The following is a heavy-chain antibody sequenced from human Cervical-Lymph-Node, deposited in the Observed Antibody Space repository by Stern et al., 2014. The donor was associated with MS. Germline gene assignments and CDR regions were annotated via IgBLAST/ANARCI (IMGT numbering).Heavy chain of an antibody. CDR2: IYYSGST. CDR1: GGSISSYY. CDR3: ARGLGPAAEGFDY. V-gene: IGHV4-59*01. Sequence: QVQLQESGPGLVKPSETLSLTCTVSGGSISSYYWSWIRQPPGKGLEWIGYIYYSGSTNYNPSLKSRVTISVDTSKNQFSLKLSSVTAADTAVYYCARGLGPAAEGFDYWGQGTLVTVSS. J-gene: IGHJ4*02. D-gene: IGHD2-2*01.